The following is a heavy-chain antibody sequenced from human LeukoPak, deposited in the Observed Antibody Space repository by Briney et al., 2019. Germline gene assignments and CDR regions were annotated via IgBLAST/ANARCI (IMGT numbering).Heavy chain of an antibody. V-gene: IGHV4-39*01. D-gene: IGHD3-9*01. J-gene: IGHJ4*02. Sequence: SETLSLTCTVSGGSISSSSYYWGWIRQPPGKGLEWIGSIYYSGSTYYSPSLKSRVTISVDTSKNQFSLKLSSVTAADTAVYYCAKTYYDILTGPGTFDYWGQGTLVTVSS. CDR2: IYYSGST. CDR1: GGSISSSSYY. CDR3: AKTYYDILTGPGTFDY.